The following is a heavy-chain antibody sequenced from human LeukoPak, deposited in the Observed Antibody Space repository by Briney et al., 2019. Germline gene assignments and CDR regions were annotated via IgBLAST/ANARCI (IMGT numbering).Heavy chain of an antibody. CDR2: ISGSGGST. V-gene: IGHV3-23*01. Sequence: GGSLRLSCAASGFTFSSYAMSWVRQAPGKGLEWVSAISGSGGSTYYADSVKGRFTISRDNSKNTLYLQMNSLRAEDTAVYYCAKVLLAADVPYYYGMDVWGQGTMVTVSS. CDR1: GFTFSSYA. J-gene: IGHJ6*02. D-gene: IGHD3-9*01. CDR3: AKVLLAADVPYYYGMDV.